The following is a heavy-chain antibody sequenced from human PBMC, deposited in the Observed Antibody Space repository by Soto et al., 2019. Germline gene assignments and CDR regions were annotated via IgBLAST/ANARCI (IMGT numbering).Heavy chain of an antibody. J-gene: IGHJ4*02. D-gene: IGHD3-22*01. CDR3: GTYHSSGYFDDY. CDR2: IPHSGST. V-gene: IGHV4-30-2*01. CDR1: SGSINSGGYS. Sequence: QLHLQESGSGLVKPSQTLSLTCAVSSGSINSGGYSWTWIRQPPGKGLEWIGYIPHSGSTFYSPSLKSRVTISVDRSKNQFSLNLSSVTAADTAVYYCGTYHSSGYFDDYWGQGTLVTVSS.